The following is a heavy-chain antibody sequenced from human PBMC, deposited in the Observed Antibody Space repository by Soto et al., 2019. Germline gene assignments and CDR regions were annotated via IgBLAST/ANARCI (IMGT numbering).Heavy chain of an antibody. V-gene: IGHV4-34*01. D-gene: IGHD3-10*01. CDR3: ARVGSYYGSGSLGRRARGYGMDV. CDR2: INHSGST. J-gene: IGHJ6*02. Sequence: SETLSLTCAVYGGSSSGYYWSWIRQPPGKGLEWIGEINHSGSTNYNPSLKSRVTISVDTSKNQFSLKLSSVTAADTAVYYCARVGSYYGSGSLGRRARGYGMDVWGQGTTVT. CDR1: GGSSSGYY.